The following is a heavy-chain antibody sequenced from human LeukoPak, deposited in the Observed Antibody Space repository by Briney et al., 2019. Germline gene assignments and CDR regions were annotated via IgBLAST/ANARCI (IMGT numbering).Heavy chain of an antibody. Sequence: GGSLRLSCAASGFTVSGNYMSWVRQAPGKGLEWVSVIYSGGSTYYADSVKGRFTISRDNSKNTLYLQINSLRAEDTAVYYCARESVVVTRVNAFDIWGQGTMVTVSS. J-gene: IGHJ3*02. D-gene: IGHD2-21*02. CDR2: IYSGGST. V-gene: IGHV3-53*01. CDR3: ARESVVVTRVNAFDI. CDR1: GFTVSGNY.